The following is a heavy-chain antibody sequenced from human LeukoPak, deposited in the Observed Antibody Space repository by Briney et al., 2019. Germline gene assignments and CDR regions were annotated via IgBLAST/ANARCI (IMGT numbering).Heavy chain of an antibody. CDR2: MNPNSGNT. CDR3: ASGPMPSYDSSGYPNDKSDY. CDR1: GYTFTSYD. V-gene: IGHV1-8*01. J-gene: IGHJ4*02. Sequence: ASVKVSCKASGYTFTSYDINWVRQARGQGLEWMGWMNPNSGNTGYAQKFQGRVTMTRNTSISTAYMELSSLRSEDTAVYYCASGPMPSYDSSGYPNDKSDYWGQGTLVTVSS. D-gene: IGHD3-22*01.